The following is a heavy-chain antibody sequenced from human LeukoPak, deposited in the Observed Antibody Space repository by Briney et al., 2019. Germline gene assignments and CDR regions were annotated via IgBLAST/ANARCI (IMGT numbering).Heavy chain of an antibody. J-gene: IGHJ4*02. CDR3: ARESGRRSDKDFLDY. CDR2: INSDGSST. Sequence: GGSLRLSCAASGFTFSSYWMHWVRQAPGKGLVWVSRINSDGSSTSYADSVKGRFTMSRDNSKDTLYLQMNSLRAEDTAIYYCARESGRRSDKDFLDYWGQGTPVTVSS. V-gene: IGHV3-74*01. D-gene: IGHD3-3*01. CDR1: GFTFSSYW.